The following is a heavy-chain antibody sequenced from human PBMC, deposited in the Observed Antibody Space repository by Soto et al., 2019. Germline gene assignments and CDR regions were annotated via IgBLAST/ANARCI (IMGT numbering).Heavy chain of an antibody. V-gene: IGHV1-18*01. D-gene: IGHD3-22*01. Sequence: QVQLVQSGAEVKKPGASVKVSCKASGYTFTTYGISWVRQAPGQGLEWMGWISAYNGNTNYAQKLQGRVTMTTDTSTSTAYMELRSLRSDDSAVYYCAREGGCLPDYYYDSSGYPDAFDIWGQVTMVTVSS. CDR1: GYTFTTYG. CDR2: ISAYNGNT. J-gene: IGHJ3*02. CDR3: AREGGCLPDYYYDSSGYPDAFDI.